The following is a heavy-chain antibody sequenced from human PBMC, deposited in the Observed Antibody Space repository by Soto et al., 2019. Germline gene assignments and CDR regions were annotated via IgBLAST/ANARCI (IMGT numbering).Heavy chain of an antibody. CDR3: TRARSGYGMDV. V-gene: IGHV1-18*01. D-gene: IGHD1-26*01. CDR1: RYIFTNYG. CDR2: ITTYNGNT. J-gene: IGHJ6*02. Sequence: QVQLVQSGVEVREPGASVKVSCKAVRYIFTNYGVSWVRQAPGQGLEWMGWITTYNGNTEYAQKFQGRVTMTTDASANTAYMELALLRSDDTAIYYSTRARSGYGMDVWGQGTTVTVSS.